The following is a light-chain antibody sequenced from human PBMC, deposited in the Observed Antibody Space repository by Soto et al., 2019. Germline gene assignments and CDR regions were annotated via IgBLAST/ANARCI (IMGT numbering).Light chain of an antibody. J-gene: IGKJ1*01. CDR2: AAS. Sequence: DIQMTQYPSSLSASVGDRVTITCRASQSISRYLNWYQHKPGKAPKLLINAASSLERGVPSRFSGGGSGTDFTLNISSLQPDDFATYYCQQNYRATPWTFGQGTKVDIK. CDR1: QSISRY. V-gene: IGKV1-39*01. CDR3: QQNYRATPWT.